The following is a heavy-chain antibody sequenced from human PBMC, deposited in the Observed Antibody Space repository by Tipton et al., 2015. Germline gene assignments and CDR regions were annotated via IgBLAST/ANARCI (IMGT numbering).Heavy chain of an antibody. V-gene: IGHV4-30-4*01. CDR1: GGSISSGDFY. CDR2: IYYNGNT. D-gene: IGHD1-26*01. CDR3: ARAGTVGATIWFDP. J-gene: IGHJ5*02. Sequence: TLSLTCTVSGGSISSGDFYWSWVRQPPGKGLEWIGYIYYNGNTYYNPSLKSRVTISVDMSKNQFSLKLSSVTAADTAVHYCARAGTVGATIWFDPWGQGTLVTVST.